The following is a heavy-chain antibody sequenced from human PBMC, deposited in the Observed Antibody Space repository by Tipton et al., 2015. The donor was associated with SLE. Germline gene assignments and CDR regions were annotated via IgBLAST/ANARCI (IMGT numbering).Heavy chain of an antibody. CDR2: IYDGGST. CDR3: ARGGYDFWSGSGYYYYYMDV. Sequence: TLSLTCAVSGGSISSSKFYWGWIRQPPGKGLEWIGSIYDGGSTYDNPSLTSRVIMSIDTSKNQFSLKLSSVTAADTAVYYCARGGYDFWSGSGYYYYYMDVWGKGTTVTVSS. V-gene: IGHV4-39*07. J-gene: IGHJ6*03. CDR1: GGSISSSKFY. D-gene: IGHD3-3*01.